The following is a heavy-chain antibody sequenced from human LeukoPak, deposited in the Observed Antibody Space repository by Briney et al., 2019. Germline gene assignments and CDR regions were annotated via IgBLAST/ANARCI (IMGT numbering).Heavy chain of an antibody. Sequence: ASVKVSCKASGYTFTSYYMHWVRQAPGQGLEWMGWINPKSGGTNYAQKFQGRVTMTRDTSISTAYMELSRLRSDDTAVYYCAREAAAAGENYFDYWGQGTLVTVSS. CDR1: GYTFTSYY. CDR3: AREAAAAGENYFDY. D-gene: IGHD6-13*01. V-gene: IGHV1-2*02. CDR2: INPKSGGT. J-gene: IGHJ4*02.